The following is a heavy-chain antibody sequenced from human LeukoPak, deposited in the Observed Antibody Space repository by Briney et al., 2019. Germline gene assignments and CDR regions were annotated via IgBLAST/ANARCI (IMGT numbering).Heavy chain of an antibody. CDR2: ISSRSNTI. V-gene: IGHV3-48*02. J-gene: IGHJ3*02. Sequence: PGGSLRLSCAASGFTFSSYNMNWVRQAPGKGLEWVSYISSRSNTIYYADSMKGRFTISRDNAKNSLYLQMNSLRDEDTAAYYCARGKNSASDAFDIWGQGTVVTVSS. CDR1: GFTFSSYN. CDR3: ARGKNSASDAFDI. D-gene: IGHD2/OR15-2a*01.